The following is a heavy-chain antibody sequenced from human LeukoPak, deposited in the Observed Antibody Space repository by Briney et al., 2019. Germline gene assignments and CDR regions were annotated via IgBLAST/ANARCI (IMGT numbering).Heavy chain of an antibody. D-gene: IGHD3-3*01. V-gene: IGHV3-23*01. J-gene: IGHJ4*02. CDR3: AKDNYTDSYCPFDY. Sequence: QAGGSLRLSCAGAGIPLRGYAMSWVRQAPGKGLEWVSAMRGSGDSTLYADSVRGRFTISRDDSKNTLYLQMNNLRVEDTAVYYCAKDNYTDSYCPFDYWGQGTLVTVSS. CDR1: GIPLRGYA. CDR2: MRGSGDST.